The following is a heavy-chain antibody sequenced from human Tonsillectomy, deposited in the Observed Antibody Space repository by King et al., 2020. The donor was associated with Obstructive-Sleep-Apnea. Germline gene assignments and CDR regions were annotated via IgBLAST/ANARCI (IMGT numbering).Heavy chain of an antibody. CDR1: GGTFSSYA. V-gene: IGHV1-69*04. Sequence: QLVQSGAEVKKPGSSVKVSCKASGGTFSSYAISWVRQAPGQGLEWMGRIIPILGIANYAQKFQGRVTITADKSTSTAYMELSSLRSEDTAVYYCARERDGYNFGYFDYWGQGTLVTVSS. J-gene: IGHJ4*02. CDR2: IIPILGIA. CDR3: ARERDGYNFGYFDY. D-gene: IGHD5-24*01.